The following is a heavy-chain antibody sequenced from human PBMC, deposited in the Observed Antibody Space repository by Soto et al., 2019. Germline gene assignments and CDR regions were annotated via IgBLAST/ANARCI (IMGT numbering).Heavy chain of an antibody. Sequence: QAQVVQSGAEVRKPGSSVKLSCKASEGTFNSYAIAWVRQAPGQGLEWMGGINPYYNTLNYAQKCQDRVTITADDSTNTVDMELSSLRSDDTAVYFCASGASRWYPYGVDSGAQGTLVTVSS. J-gene: IGHJ4*02. CDR1: EGTFNSYA. V-gene: IGHV1-69*01. CDR3: ASGASRWYPYGVDS. D-gene: IGHD6-13*01. CDR2: INPYYNTL.